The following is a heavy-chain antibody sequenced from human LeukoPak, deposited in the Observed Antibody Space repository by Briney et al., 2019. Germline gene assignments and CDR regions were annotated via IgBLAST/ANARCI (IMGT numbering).Heavy chain of an antibody. D-gene: IGHD2-15*01. V-gene: IGHV3-30*02. CDR1: GFTFSSYG. CDR2: IRYDGSNK. Sequence: GGSLRLSCAASGFTFSSYGMHWVRQAPGKGLERVAFIRYDGSNKYYADSVKGRFTISRDNSKNTLYLQMNSLRAGDTAVYYCARVYCSGGSCHFDYWGQGTLVTVSS. CDR3: ARVYCSGGSCHFDY. J-gene: IGHJ4*02.